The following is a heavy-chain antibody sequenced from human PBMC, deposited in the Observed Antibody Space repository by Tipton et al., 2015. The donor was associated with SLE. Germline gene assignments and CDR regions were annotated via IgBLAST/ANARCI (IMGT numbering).Heavy chain of an antibody. D-gene: IGHD2/OR15-2a*01. CDR3: ARVYRNAFDI. Sequence: TLSLTCTVSGGSISSYYWSWIRQPPGKGLEWIGYIYYSGSTNYNPSLKSRATISVDTSKNQFSLKLSSVTAADTAVYYCARVYRNAFDIWGQGTMVTVSS. CDR1: GGSISSYY. V-gene: IGHV4-59*01. J-gene: IGHJ3*02. CDR2: IYYSGST.